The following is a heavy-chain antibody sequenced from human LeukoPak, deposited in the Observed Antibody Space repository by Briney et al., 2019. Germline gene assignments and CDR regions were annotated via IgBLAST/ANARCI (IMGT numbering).Heavy chain of an antibody. J-gene: IGHJ4*02. CDR2: IYYSGST. Sequence: PSETLSLTCTVSGGSISSSYWSWIRQPPGKGLEWIGYIYYSGSTRYNPSLKSRVTISVDTSKNQFSLKLCSVTAADTAVYYCARYHCSGTSCLNFDYWGQGTLVTVSS. CDR3: ARYHCSGTSCLNFDY. D-gene: IGHD2-2*01. CDR1: GGSISSSY. V-gene: IGHV4-59*01.